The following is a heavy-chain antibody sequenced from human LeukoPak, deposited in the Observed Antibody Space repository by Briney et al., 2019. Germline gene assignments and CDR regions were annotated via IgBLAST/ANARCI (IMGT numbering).Heavy chain of an antibody. D-gene: IGHD6-13*01. CDR3: ARHSSSWYPDY. V-gene: IGHV4-59*08. J-gene: IGHJ4*02. CDR2: IHYAGST. CDR1: GGSIRRYH. Sequence: SETLSLPCTVPGGSIRRYHWSWIRQPPGKVLEWIGYIHYAGSTNYNPALKSRVTISVDTSKNQCSLQLSSVTATDTAVYFCARHSSSWYPDYWGQGTPVTVSS.